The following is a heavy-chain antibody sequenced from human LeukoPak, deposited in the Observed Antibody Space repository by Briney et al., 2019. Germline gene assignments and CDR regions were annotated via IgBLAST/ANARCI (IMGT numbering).Heavy chain of an antibody. CDR2: INPNSGGT. D-gene: IGHD5-12*01. CDR1: GYTFTGYY. J-gene: IGHJ4*02. V-gene: IGHV1-2*02. CDR3: ARDIDSGYDLGVDY. Sequence: ASAKVSCKASGYTFTGYYMHWVRQAPGQGLEWMGWINPNSGGTNYAQKFQGRVTMTRDTSISTAYMELSRLRSDDTAVYYCARDIDSGYDLGVDYWGQGTLVTVSS.